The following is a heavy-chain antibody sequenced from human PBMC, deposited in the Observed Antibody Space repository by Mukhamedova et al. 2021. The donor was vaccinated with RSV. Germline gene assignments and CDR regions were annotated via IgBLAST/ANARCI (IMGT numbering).Heavy chain of an antibody. D-gene: IGHD3-22*01. Sequence: WGVSWNGSRTHYADSVKGRFIISRDNSRNFLYQQMNSLRPEDMAVYYCVKPTYDSSGYYPNWFDPWGQGTLVTVSS. CDR2: VSWNGSRT. V-gene: IGHV3-19*01. J-gene: IGHJ5*02. CDR3: VKPTYDSSGYYPNWFDP.